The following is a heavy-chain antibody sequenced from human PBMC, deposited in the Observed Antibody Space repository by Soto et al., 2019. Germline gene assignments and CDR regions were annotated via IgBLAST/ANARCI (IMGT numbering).Heavy chain of an antibody. CDR2: IYSSGTT. V-gene: IGHV4-4*07. CDR3: ARGPGSYNSFDL. CDR1: GGSISSYY. Sequence: SETLSLTCVVSGGSISSYYRSWLRQSAGKGLEWIGRIYSSGTTNYNPSLKSRVTMAGDTSKNQFPLKLTSVTAADTAVYYCARGPGSYNSFDLWGQGTLVTVSS. J-gene: IGHJ5*02. D-gene: IGHD3-10*01.